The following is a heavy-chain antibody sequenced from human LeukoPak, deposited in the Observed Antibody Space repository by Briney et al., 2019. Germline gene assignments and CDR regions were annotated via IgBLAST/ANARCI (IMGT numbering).Heavy chain of an antibody. CDR1: GGSISSYY. V-gene: IGHV4-59*01. J-gene: IGHJ4*02. CDR2: IYYSGST. Sequence: SGTLSLTCTVSGGSISSYYWTWIRQPPGKGLEWIGYIYYSGSTNYSPSLKSRITISVDTSKNQFSLKLSSVTAADTAVYYCARGSGWYFYWGQGTLVTVSS. D-gene: IGHD6-19*01. CDR3: ARGSGWYFY.